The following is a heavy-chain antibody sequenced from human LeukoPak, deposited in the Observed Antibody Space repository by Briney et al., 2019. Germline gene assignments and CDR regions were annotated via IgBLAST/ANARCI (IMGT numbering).Heavy chain of an antibody. D-gene: IGHD3-10*01. V-gene: IGHV1-18*01. CDR1: GYTFTSYG. J-gene: IGHJ4*02. Sequence: ASVKVSCKASGYTFTSYGISWVRQAPGQGLEWMGWISAYNGNTNYAQKLQGRVTMTTDTSTSTVYMELRSLRSDDTAVYYCARNREGPGRFDYWGQGTLVTVSS. CDR3: ARNREGPGRFDY. CDR2: ISAYNGNT.